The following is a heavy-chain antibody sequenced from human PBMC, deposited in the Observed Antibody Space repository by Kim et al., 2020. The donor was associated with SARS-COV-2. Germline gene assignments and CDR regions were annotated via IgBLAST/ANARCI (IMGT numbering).Heavy chain of an antibody. CDR3: AKQGYIFELNTHYGMDL. Sequence: GGSLRLSCAASGFSFNNYGMHWVRQAPGKGLEWVACISYEGRKKQYLDSLKGRFTVSRDYSKNTLYLQMNSLTAEDTAVYYCAKQGYIFELNTHYGMDLWGQGTTVTVSS. V-gene: IGHV3-30*18. D-gene: IGHD1-26*01. CDR2: ISYEGRKK. CDR1: GFSFNNYG. J-gene: IGHJ6*02.